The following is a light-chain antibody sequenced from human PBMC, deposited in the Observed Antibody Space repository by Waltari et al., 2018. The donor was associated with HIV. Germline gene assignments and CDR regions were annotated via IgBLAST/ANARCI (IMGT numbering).Light chain of an antibody. CDR2: ENS. Sequence: QSVLTQPPSVSAAPGQKVTISCSGSSSNIGNNFVSWYQQLPGTVPKLLIHENSKRPSGIPDRFSGSKSGTSATLGITGLQTGDEADYYCGTWDTSLTAVVFGGGTKLTVL. V-gene: IGLV1-51*01. J-gene: IGLJ3*02. CDR1: SSNIGNNF. CDR3: GTWDTSLTAVV.